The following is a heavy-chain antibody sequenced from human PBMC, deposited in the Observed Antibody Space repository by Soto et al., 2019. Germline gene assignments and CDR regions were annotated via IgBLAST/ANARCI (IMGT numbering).Heavy chain of an antibody. CDR1: GYPISSGYY. J-gene: IGHJ4*02. Sequence: PXATLSLTCAVSGYPISSGYYWCWIRQPPGKGLEWIGIIHHSGSTYYNPSLRSRITISVDTSKNQFSLKMPSVTAADTAVYYCARSSGYVPGGYWGQGILVTVSS. V-gene: IGHV4-38-2*01. CDR2: IHHSGST. CDR3: ARSSGYVPGGY. D-gene: IGHD5-12*01.